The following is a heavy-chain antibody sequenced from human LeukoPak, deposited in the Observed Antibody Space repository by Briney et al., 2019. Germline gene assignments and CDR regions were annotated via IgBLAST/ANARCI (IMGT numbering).Heavy chain of an antibody. CDR1: GGSFSGYY. D-gene: IGHD3-22*01. Sequence: PSETLSLTCAVYGGSFSGYYWSWIRQPPGKGLEWIGEINHSGSTNYNPSLKSRVTMSVDTSKNQFSLKLSSVTAADTAVYYCASLYDSSGYYYFDYWGQGTLVTVSS. J-gene: IGHJ4*02. CDR2: INHSGST. CDR3: ASLYDSSGYYYFDY. V-gene: IGHV4-34*01.